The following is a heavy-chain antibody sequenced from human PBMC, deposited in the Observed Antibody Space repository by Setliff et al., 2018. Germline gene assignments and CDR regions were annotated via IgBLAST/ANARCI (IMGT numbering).Heavy chain of an antibody. CDR2: IYYSGST. CDR3: ARGPPYYDILTGFDYCYYGMDV. V-gene: IGHV4-59*01. D-gene: IGHD3-9*01. Sequence: PSETLSLTCTVSGGSISSYYWSWIRQPPGKGLEWIGYIYYSGSTNYNPSLKSRVTISVDTSKNQFSLKLSSVTAADTAVYYCARGPPYYDILTGFDYCYYGMDVWG. J-gene: IGHJ6*01. CDR1: GGSISSYY.